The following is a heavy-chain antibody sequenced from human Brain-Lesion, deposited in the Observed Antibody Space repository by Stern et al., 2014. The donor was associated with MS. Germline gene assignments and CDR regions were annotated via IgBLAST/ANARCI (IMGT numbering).Heavy chain of an antibody. J-gene: IGHJ3*02. Sequence: EVQLVESGGGFVKPGGSLRLSCAASGFRFSSYAMSWVRQTPGKGLEWVSGISASGGSTYYADSVKGRFTISRDKSKNTLFLQMNSLRAEDTAVYYCAKGVWGSYLNAFDMWGQGTMVTVSS. CDR3: AKGVWGSYLNAFDM. V-gene: IGHV3-23*04. CDR1: GFRFSSYA. CDR2: ISASGGST. D-gene: IGHD3-16*02.